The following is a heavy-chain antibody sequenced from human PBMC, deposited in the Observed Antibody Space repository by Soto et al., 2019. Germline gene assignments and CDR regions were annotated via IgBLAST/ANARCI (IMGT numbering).Heavy chain of an antibody. D-gene: IGHD6-6*01. CDR2: INWDGDFL. Sequence: EVQLVESGGGLVQPGRSLRLSCAASGITFDDFAMHWVRQAPGKGLEWVSGINWDGDFLDYADSVKGRLTISRDKAKNSLYLQMSSLRREDTALYFCALVSSSSFSSLNYWGQGTLVTVSS. CDR3: ALVSSSSFSSLNY. CDR1: GITFDDFA. J-gene: IGHJ4*02. V-gene: IGHV3-9*01.